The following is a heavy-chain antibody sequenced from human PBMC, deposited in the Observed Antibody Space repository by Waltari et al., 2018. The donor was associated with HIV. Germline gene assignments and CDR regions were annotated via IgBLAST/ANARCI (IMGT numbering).Heavy chain of an antibody. D-gene: IGHD5-18*01. CDR1: GGSISSYY. Sequence: QVQLQESGPGLVKPSETLSLTCTVSGGSISSYYWSWIRQPPGKGLEWIGYIYYSGSTNYNPSLKSRVTISVDTSKNQFSLKLSSVTAADTAVYYCARHESKLWLRGVRWYFDLWGRGTLVTVSS. CDR2: IYYSGST. V-gene: IGHV4-59*08. J-gene: IGHJ2*01. CDR3: ARHESKLWLRGVRWYFDL.